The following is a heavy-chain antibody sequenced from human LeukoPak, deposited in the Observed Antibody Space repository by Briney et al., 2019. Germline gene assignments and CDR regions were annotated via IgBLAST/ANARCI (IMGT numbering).Heavy chain of an antibody. CDR2: IKDDGSET. CDR3: ARLRYSSGWPLDP. V-gene: IGHV3-7*01. CDR1: GFRFSNSW. Sequence: PGGSLRLSCAASGFRFSNSWMSWVRQAPGKGLEWVANIKDDGSETRYVDSVKGRFTISRDNAKNSLYLQMNSLRAEDTAVYYCARLRYSSGWPLDPWGQGTLVTVSS. J-gene: IGHJ5*02. D-gene: IGHD6-19*01.